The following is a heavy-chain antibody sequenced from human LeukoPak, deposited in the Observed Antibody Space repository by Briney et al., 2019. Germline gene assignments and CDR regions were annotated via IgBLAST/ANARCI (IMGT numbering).Heavy chain of an antibody. Sequence: ASVKVSCKASGYTFTSYDINWVRQATGQGLEWMGWMNPNSGNTGYAQKFQGRVTMTRNTSISTAYMELSSLRSEDTAVYYCARVIGSYGDYWFDPWGQGNLVTVSS. V-gene: IGHV1-8*01. CDR3: ARVIGSYGDYWFDP. CDR1: GYTFTSYD. CDR2: MNPNSGNT. J-gene: IGHJ5*02. D-gene: IGHD4-17*01.